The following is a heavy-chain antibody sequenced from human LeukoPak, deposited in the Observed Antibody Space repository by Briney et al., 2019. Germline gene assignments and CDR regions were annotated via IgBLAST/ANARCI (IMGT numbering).Heavy chain of an antibody. CDR2: ITNKAFGGTA. V-gene: IGHV3-49*04. CDR3: SRGEYGGGSNYFDY. J-gene: IGHJ4*02. Sequence: PGGSLRLSCATSGFTFGDYTMTWVRQAPEKGLEWVGFITNKAFGGTAEYAASVKGRFTISRDDSRSITYLQMDNLRTEDTGVYFCSRGEYGGGSNYFDYWGQGTLVTVSS. CDR1: GFTFGDYT. D-gene: IGHD4-23*01.